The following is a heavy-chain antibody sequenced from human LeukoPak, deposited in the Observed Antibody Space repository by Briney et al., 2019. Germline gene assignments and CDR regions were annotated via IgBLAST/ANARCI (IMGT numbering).Heavy chain of an antibody. CDR1: GYTFTSYT. V-gene: IGHV7-4-1*02. Sequence: ASVKVSCKASGYTFTSYTMNWVRQAPGQGLEWMGWINTNTGNPTYAQDYTGRFVFSLDTSVSTTYLQISRLKAEDTAVYYCASGPSYSGSNEYFDSWGQGTLVTVSS. CDR2: INTNTGNP. D-gene: IGHD1-26*01. J-gene: IGHJ4*02. CDR3: ASGPSYSGSNEYFDS.